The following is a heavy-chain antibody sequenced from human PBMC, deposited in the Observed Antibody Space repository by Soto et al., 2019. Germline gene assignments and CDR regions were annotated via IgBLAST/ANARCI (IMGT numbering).Heavy chain of an antibody. V-gene: IGHV5-51*01. CDR3: ARQQYYYGSGTWDV. J-gene: IGHJ6*02. CDR2: IYPGDSDT. Sequence: PGESLKISGTGSGCSFTRYWIGWVRQMPGKGLEWMGIIYPGDSDTRYSPSFQGQVTISADKSISTAYLQWSSLKASDTAMYYCARQQYYYGSGTWDVWGQGTTVTVSS. D-gene: IGHD3-10*01. CDR1: GCSFTRYW.